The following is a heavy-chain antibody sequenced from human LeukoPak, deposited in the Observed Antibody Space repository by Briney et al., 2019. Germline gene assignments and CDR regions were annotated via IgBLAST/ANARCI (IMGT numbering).Heavy chain of an antibody. V-gene: IGHV3-48*04. D-gene: IGHD2-15*01. Sequence: GGSLRLSCAASGFTFSSYSMKWVRQAPGKGLEWVSFISSSSTTIYHADSVKGRFTISRDNAKNSLYLQMNSLRAEDTAVYYCAREGRGLDYWGQGTLVTVSS. CDR1: GFTFSSYS. CDR2: ISSSSTTI. CDR3: AREGRGLDY. J-gene: IGHJ4*02.